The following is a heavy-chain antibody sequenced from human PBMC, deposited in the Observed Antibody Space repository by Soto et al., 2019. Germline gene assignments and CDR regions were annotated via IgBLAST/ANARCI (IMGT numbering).Heavy chain of an antibody. J-gene: IGHJ4*02. Sequence: SVKVSCKASGGTFSSYAISWVRQAPGQGLEWMGGIIPIFGTANYAQKFQGRVTITADESTSTAYVELSSLRSEDTAVYYCASHDSSGYYDIDYWGQGTLVTVSS. CDR1: GGTFSSYA. V-gene: IGHV1-69*13. CDR2: IIPIFGTA. CDR3: ASHDSSGYYDIDY. D-gene: IGHD3-22*01.